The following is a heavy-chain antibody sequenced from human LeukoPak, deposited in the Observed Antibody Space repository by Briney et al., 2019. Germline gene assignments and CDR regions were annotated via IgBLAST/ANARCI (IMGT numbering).Heavy chain of an antibody. CDR2: ISNSGSTI. J-gene: IGHJ4*02. D-gene: IGHD2-2*02. CDR3: ARDPQVVPAAIYFDY. Sequence: GGSLRLSCAASGYPFSSYEMNWVRQAPGKGLEWVSYISNSGSTIDYADSVKAGFTISRHDSQNSLCLEMNSMRAEDTAVFSCARDPQVVPAAIYFDYWGQGTLVTDSS. V-gene: IGHV3-48*03. CDR1: GYPFSSYE.